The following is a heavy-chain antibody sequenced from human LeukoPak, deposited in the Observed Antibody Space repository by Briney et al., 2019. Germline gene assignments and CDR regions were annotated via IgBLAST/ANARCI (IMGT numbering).Heavy chain of an antibody. CDR2: ISSGSSAI. J-gene: IGHJ4*02. V-gene: IGHV3-21*01. D-gene: IGHD4-17*01. Sequence: GGSLRLSCAASGFTFTTYSMTWVRQAPGKGLEWVSVISSGSSAIFSADALKGRFTISRDDAKNLLYLDMNSLRAEDTAVYYCARGHTAVTRHFDFWGQGTLVTVSS. CDR3: ARGHTAVTRHFDF. CDR1: GFTFTTYS.